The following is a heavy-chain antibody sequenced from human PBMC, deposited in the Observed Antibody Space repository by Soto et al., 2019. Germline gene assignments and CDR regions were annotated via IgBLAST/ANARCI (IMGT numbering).Heavy chain of an antibody. CDR1: GVTFSNFH. CDR3: ARDAFDYDTTGYHSDY. V-gene: IGHV3-48*02. Sequence: EVQLVESGGGLVQPGGSLRLSCGASGVTFSNFHMNWVRQAPGKGLEWVSYISSSGSTTYYADSVKGRFTISRDNARNSLFLQMSSLRDEDTAVYYCARDAFDYDTTGYHSDYWGQGTLVTVSS. J-gene: IGHJ4*02. D-gene: IGHD3-22*01. CDR2: ISSSGSTT.